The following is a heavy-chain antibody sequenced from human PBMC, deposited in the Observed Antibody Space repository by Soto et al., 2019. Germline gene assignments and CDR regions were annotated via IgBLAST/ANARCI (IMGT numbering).Heavy chain of an antibody. V-gene: IGHV1-18*04. J-gene: IGHJ5*02. CDR1: DSTFTGYT. CDR3: ARGTVTAGRWFGP. D-gene: IGHD2-21*02. Sequence: QVHLVQSETEVKEPGASVTVSCKTSDSTFTGYTINWVRQAPGQGLECLGWISSPNGNTNYARKYQRGLTISTNTSATTAYMELRSLSSDDTAVYFCARGTVTAGRWFGPWGQGTMVTVSS. CDR2: ISSPNGNT.